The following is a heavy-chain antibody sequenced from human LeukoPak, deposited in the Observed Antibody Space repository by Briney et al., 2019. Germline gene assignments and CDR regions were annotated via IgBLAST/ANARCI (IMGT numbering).Heavy chain of an antibody. CDR1: GFTFSSYA. D-gene: IGHD3-3*01. CDR3: ARDHDFWSGYGFDY. CDR2: IKQDGSEK. J-gene: IGHJ4*02. Sequence: GGSVRLSCAASGFTFSSYAMSWVRQAPGKGLEWVANIKQDGSEKYYVDSVKGRFTISRDNAKNSLYLQMNSLRAEDTAVYYCARDHDFWSGYGFDYWGQGTLVTVSS. V-gene: IGHV3-7*01.